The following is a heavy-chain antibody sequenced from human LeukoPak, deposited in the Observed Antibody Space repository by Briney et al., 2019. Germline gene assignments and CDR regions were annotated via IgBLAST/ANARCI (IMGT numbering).Heavy chain of an antibody. D-gene: IGHD3-10*01. CDR3: AKGSGTTYYYYGMDV. Sequence: GASLRLSCAASGFTFSSYAMSWVRQAPGKGLEWVSAISGSGGSTYYADSVKGRFTISRDNSKNTLYLQMNSLRAEDTAVYYCAKGSGTTYYYYGMDVWGQGTTVTASS. CDR1: GFTFSSYA. CDR2: ISGSGGST. V-gene: IGHV3-23*01. J-gene: IGHJ6*02.